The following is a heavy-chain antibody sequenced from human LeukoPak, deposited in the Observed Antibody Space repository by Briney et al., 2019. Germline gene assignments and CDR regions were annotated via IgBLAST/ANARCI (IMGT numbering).Heavy chain of an antibody. CDR2: IIPMMGIA. D-gene: IGHD6-19*01. CDR3: ASRSHKTIVGADTREVGDY. Sequence: GASVKVSCKASGGTLRRHTITWVRQAPGPGLEWMGRIIPMMGIANYAQKFQGRVTITADTSTDTAYMDLISLRSEDTAVYYCASRSHKTIVGADTREVGDYWGQGTLVTVSS. J-gene: IGHJ4*02. CDR1: GGTLRRHT. V-gene: IGHV1-69*02.